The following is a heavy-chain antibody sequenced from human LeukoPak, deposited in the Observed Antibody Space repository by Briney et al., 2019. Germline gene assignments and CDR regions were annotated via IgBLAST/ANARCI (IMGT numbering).Heavy chain of an antibody. CDR2: IFYTGRT. J-gene: IGHJ6*03. V-gene: IGHV4-39*07. D-gene: IGHD6-13*01. CDR3: ARTTESHSWRTRYYSYYMDV. Sequence: SETLSLTCSVSGAPITSSNYDWGWIRQSPGKGLEWIGNIFYTGRTYYNPSVESRVTISIDTSKNQFSLKLSSVTAADTAMYYCARTTESHSWRTRYYSYYMDVWGKGTTVTVSS. CDR1: GAPITSSNYD.